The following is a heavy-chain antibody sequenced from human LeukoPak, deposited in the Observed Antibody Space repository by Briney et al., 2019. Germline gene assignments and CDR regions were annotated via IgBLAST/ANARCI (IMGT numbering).Heavy chain of an antibody. CDR3: ARQRDQYDFWSGYEFDI. Sequence: SETLSLTCTVSGGSISSSSYYWGWIRQPPGKGLEWIGSIYYSGSTYYNPSLKSRVTISVDTSKNQFSLKLSSVTAADTAVYYCARQRDQYDFWSGYEFDIWGQGTMVTVSS. CDR2: IYYSGST. CDR1: GGSISSSSYY. J-gene: IGHJ3*02. D-gene: IGHD3-3*01. V-gene: IGHV4-39*01.